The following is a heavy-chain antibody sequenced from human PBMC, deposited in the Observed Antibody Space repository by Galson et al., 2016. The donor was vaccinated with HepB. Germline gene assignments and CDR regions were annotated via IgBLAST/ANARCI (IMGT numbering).Heavy chain of an antibody. CDR3: AKDTACTSTSCPGFFDY. V-gene: IGHV3-23*01. CDR1: GFTFSSYA. CDR2: ISASGGYI. D-gene: IGHD2-2*01. J-gene: IGHJ4*02. Sequence: SLRLSCAASGFTFSSYAMSWVRQAPRKGLEWVSFISASGGYIRYADSVKGRFTISRDTSKNTLLLQLKSLRPEDTAVYFCAKDTACTSTSCPGFFDYWGQGTLVTVSS.